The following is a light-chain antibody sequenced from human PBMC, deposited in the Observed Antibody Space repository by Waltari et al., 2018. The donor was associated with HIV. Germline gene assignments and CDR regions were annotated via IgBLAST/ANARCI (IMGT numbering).Light chain of an antibody. CDR2: DVI. CDR3: CSFAGTYTLV. V-gene: IGLV2-11*01. J-gene: IGLJ3*02. CDR1: SSDVGDYNF. Sequence: QSALTQPRSVSGSPGQSVTISCTGTSSDVGDYNFVSWYQLPPGKAPQLMIYDVINRPSGVPDRFSGSQSGNTASLTISGLQAEDEADYYCCSFAGTYTLVFGGGTKLTVL.